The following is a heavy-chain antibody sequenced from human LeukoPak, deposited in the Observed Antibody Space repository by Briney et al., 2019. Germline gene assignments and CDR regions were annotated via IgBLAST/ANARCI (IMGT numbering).Heavy chain of an antibody. CDR3: ARDYSSGWTDAFDI. Sequence: GGSLRLSCAASGFTFSSYAMHWVRQAPGKGLEWVAVISYDGSNKYYADSVKGRFTISRDNSKNTPYLQMNSLRAEDTAVYYCARDYSSGWTDAFDIWGQGTMVTVSS. V-gene: IGHV3-30*04. D-gene: IGHD6-19*01. CDR1: GFTFSSYA. CDR2: ISYDGSNK. J-gene: IGHJ3*02.